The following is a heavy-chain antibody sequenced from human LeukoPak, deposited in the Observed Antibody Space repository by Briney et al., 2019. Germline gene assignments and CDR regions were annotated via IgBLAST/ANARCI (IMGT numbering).Heavy chain of an antibody. J-gene: IGHJ4*02. Sequence: GGSLRLSCAASGFTFSSYAMSWVRQAPGKGLEWVSAISGSGGSTYYADSVKGRFTISRDNSKNTLYLQMNSLRAEDTAVYYCAREGRFLEWLSTPSDYWGQGTLVTVSS. D-gene: IGHD3-3*01. CDR2: ISGSGGST. CDR1: GFTFSSYA. V-gene: IGHV3-23*01. CDR3: AREGRFLEWLSTPSDY.